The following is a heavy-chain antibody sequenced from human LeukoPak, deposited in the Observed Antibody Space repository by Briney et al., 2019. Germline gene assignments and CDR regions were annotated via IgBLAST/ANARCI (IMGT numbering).Heavy chain of an antibody. CDR2: IYYSGST. V-gene: IGHV4-59*01. Sequence: PSETLSLTCTVSGGSISSYYWSWIRQPPGKGLEWIGYIYYSGSTNYNPSLKSRVTISVDTSKNQFSLKLSSVTAADTAVYYCARNYYYDSSELGAFDIWGQGTMVTVSS. CDR3: ARNYYYDSSELGAFDI. J-gene: IGHJ3*02. CDR1: GGSISSYY. D-gene: IGHD3-22*01.